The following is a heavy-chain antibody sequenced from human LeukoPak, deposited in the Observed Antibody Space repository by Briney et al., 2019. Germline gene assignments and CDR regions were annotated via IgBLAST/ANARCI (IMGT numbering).Heavy chain of an antibody. Sequence: PSETLSLTCTVAGGSISSSFHYWDWIRQAPGKGLEWMGSLLYTGNTWYNPSLKSRITMSVDTSKNQSSLRLSSVNAADTALYYCARRGSGNGGTYAGMDVWGQGTSVTVSS. J-gene: IGHJ6*02. CDR3: ARRGSGNGGTYAGMDV. CDR1: GGSISSSFHY. CDR2: LLYTGNT. D-gene: IGHD2-15*01. V-gene: IGHV4-39*01.